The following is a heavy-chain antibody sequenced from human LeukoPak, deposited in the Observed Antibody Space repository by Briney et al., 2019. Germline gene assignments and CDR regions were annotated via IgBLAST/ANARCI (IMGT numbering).Heavy chain of an antibody. CDR2: ISSSGSTI. V-gene: IGHV3-48*03. CDR3: ARDSGGLVDY. J-gene: IGHJ4*02. CDR1: GFTFNNYG. D-gene: IGHD3-10*01. Sequence: GGSLRLSCAASGFTFNNYGMNWVRQALGKGLEWVSYISSSGSTIYYADSVKGRFTISRDNAKNSLYLQMNSLRAEDTAVYYCARDSGGLVDYWGQGTLVTVSS.